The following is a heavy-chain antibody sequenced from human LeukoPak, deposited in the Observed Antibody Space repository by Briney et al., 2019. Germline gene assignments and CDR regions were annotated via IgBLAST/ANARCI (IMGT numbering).Heavy chain of an antibody. CDR2: IKSDGSST. Sequence: GGSLRLSCAASGFTFSSYWMHWVRQAPGKGLVWVSRIKSDGSSTNYADSVKGRFTTSRDNAKNTLYLQMNSLRAEDTAVYYCARERKYDSNFDYWGQGTLVTVSS. CDR3: ARERKYDSNFDY. D-gene: IGHD1-1*01. J-gene: IGHJ4*02. CDR1: GFTFSSYW. V-gene: IGHV3-74*01.